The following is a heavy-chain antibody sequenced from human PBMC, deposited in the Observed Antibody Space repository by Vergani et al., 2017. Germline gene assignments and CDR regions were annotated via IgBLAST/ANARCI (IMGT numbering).Heavy chain of an antibody. D-gene: IGHD3-22*01. J-gene: IGHJ3*02. CDR1: GGSISSGGYY. Sequence: QVQLQESGPGLVKPSQTLSLTCTVSGGSISSGGYYWSWIRQHPGKGLEWIGYIYYSGSTYYNPSLKSRVTISVDTSKNQFSLKLRSVTAADTAVYYCARDRDEYYYDSSGNDAFDIWGQGTMVTVSS. CDR3: ARDRDEYYYDSSGNDAFDI. CDR2: IYYSGST. V-gene: IGHV4-31*03.